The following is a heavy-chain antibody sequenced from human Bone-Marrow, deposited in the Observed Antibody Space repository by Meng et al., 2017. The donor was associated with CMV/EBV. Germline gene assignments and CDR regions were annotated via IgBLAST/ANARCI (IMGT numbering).Heavy chain of an antibody. CDR3: ARENYYYNDAFDI. Sequence: GSLRLSCSVSGGSISRNGYYWAWIRQPPGKGLEWIGSIYYEGSTNYNPSLKSRVTISVDTSKNQFSLKLSSVTAADTAVYYCARENYYYNDAFDIWGQGTMVTVSS. V-gene: IGHV4-39*07. CDR1: GGSISRNGYY. D-gene: IGHD3-22*01. CDR2: IYYEGST. J-gene: IGHJ3*02.